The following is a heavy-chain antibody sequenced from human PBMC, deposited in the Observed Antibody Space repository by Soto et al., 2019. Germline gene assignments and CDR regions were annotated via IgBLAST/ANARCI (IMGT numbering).Heavy chain of an antibody. D-gene: IGHD2-21*01. Sequence: QVQLVESGGGLVKPGGSLRLSCAASGFTFSDYYMNWIRQAPGKGLEWVSYIRSSGTTIYYADSVKGRFTISRDNAKNSLFLQMNSLRAEDTALYYCARGHSIFYGMDVWGQGTTVTVSS. CDR2: IRSSGTTI. J-gene: IGHJ6*02. V-gene: IGHV3-11*01. CDR3: ARGHSIFYGMDV. CDR1: GFTFSDYY.